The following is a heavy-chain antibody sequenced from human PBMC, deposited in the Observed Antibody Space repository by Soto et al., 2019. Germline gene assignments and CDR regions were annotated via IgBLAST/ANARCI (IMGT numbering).Heavy chain of an antibody. CDR1: GFTFSSYS. CDR3: VSHGRASGYFQD. CDR2: MSGSSSTI. Sequence: EVQLVESGGGLVQPGGSLRLSCAASGFTFSSYSMNWVRQAPGKGLEWVSYMSGSSSTIYYADSVKGRFTISRDNAKNSLYLPMNSLRAEDTAVYYCVSHGRASGYFQDWGPGTLVTVSS. V-gene: IGHV3-48*01. D-gene: IGHD7-27*01. J-gene: IGHJ1*01.